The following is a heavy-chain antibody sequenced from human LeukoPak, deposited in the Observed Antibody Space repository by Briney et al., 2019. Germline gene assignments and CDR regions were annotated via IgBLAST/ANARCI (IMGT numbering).Heavy chain of an antibody. V-gene: IGHV4-59*01. Sequence: SETLSLTCTVPGVSMSAYHWSWVRQSPEKGLEWIGCINTKGETSYYPSLKSRATISVDTSKNQFSLRLNSVIAADTAVYYCARDRMAAAGFRIFDYWGQGSLVTVSS. CDR3: ARDRMAAAGFRIFDY. CDR1: GVSMSAYH. J-gene: IGHJ4*02. CDR2: INTKGET. D-gene: IGHD6-13*01.